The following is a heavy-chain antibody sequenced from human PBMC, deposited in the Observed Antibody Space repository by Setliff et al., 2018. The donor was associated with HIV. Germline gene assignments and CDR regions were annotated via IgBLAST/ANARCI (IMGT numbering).Heavy chain of an antibody. CDR2: IHTTGST. D-gene: IGHD3-16*01. J-gene: IGHJ5*02. V-gene: IGHV4-61*09. CDR3: ARRTFGSGRLDP. Sequence: SETLSLTCSVSGDSISSGSYYWSWIRLPAGKGLEWIGQIHTTGSTNYNPSLESRLTISIDTSENQFSLKLNSVTATDTAVYYCARRTFGSGRLDPWGQGTLVTVSS. CDR1: GDSISSGSYY.